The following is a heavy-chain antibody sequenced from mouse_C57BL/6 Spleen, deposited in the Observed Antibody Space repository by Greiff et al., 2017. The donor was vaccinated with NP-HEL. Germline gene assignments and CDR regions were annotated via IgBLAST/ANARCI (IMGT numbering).Heavy chain of an antibody. J-gene: IGHJ2*01. CDR1: GFTFTDYY. Sequence: EVKLVESGGGLVQPGGSLSLSCAASGFTFTDYYMRWVRQPPGQALEWLGFIRTKANGYTSEYRATVKGPFTISRDKSQSILYLQMNALRAEDSATYYCARIYYDYLFGGWGQGATLTVAS. D-gene: IGHD2-4*01. V-gene: IGHV7-3*01. CDR2: IRTKANGYTS. CDR3: ARIYYDYLFGG.